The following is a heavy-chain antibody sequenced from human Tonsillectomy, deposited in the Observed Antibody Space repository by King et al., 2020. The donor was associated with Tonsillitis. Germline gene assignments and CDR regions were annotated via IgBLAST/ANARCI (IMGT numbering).Heavy chain of an antibody. D-gene: IGHD5-24*01. CDR2: IWYDGSNK. CDR3: ARDGVEMATIRWFYYYSYMDV. CDR1: GFTFSSYG. Sequence: VQLVESGGGVVQPGRSLRLSCAVSGFTFSSYGMHWVRQAPGKGLEWVAVIWYDGSNKYYADSVKGRFAISRDNSKNTLYLQMDSLRAEDTALYYCARDGVEMATIRWFYYYSYMDVWGKGTTVTVSS. J-gene: IGHJ6*03. V-gene: IGHV3-33*08.